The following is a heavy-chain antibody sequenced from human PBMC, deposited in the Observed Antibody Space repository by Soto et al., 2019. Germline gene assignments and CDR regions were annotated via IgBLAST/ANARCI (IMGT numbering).Heavy chain of an antibody. CDR3: AKPASASGRDCPGH. J-gene: IGHJ4*02. CDR1: GFTFSSYG. CDR2: ISASGDST. Sequence: EVQVLESGGGLARPGGSVTLSCATSGFTFSSYGMTWVRQAPGKGLEWVSAISASGDSTFYADSLGGRFTISRDNSKNTVYRQMKSLRAGDTATYYCAKPASASGRDCPGHWGQGTQVTVSS. V-gene: IGHV3-23*01. D-gene: IGHD2-21*02.